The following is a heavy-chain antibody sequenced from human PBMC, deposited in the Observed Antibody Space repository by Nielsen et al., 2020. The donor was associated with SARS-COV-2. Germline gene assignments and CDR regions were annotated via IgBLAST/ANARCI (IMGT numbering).Heavy chain of an antibody. CDR3: TSSLVY. CDR1: GFTFSSYW. V-gene: IGHV3-74*01. D-gene: IGHD1-26*01. J-gene: IGHJ4*02. Sequence: GESLKISCAASGFTFSSYWMHWVRQAPGKGLVWVSRINSDGSSTSYADSVKGRFTISRDDSKSIAYLQMNSLKTEDTAVYYCTSSLVYWGQGTLVTVSS. CDR2: INSDGSST.